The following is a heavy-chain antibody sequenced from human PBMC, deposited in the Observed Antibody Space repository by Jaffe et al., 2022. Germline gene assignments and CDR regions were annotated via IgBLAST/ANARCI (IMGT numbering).Heavy chain of an antibody. CDR3: AREGPLFPYYYDSSAATKRIFDY. CDR2: IYHSGST. D-gene: IGHD3-22*01. Sequence: QVQLQESGPGLVKPSETLSLTCAVSGYSISSGYYWGWIRQPPGKGLEWIGSIYHSGSTYYNPSLKSRVTISVDTSKNQFSLKLSSVTAADTAVYYCAREGPLFPYYYDSSAATKRIFDYWGQGTLVTVSS. V-gene: IGHV4-38-2*02. J-gene: IGHJ4*02. CDR1: GYSISSGYY.